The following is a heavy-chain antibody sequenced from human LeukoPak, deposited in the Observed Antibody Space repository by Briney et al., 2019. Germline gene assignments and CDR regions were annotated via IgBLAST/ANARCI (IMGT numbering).Heavy chain of an antibody. CDR1: GFTFSSYS. CDR2: ISSSSSYI. V-gene: IGHV3-21*01. Sequence: PGGSLRLSCAASGFTFSSYSMNWVRQAPGKGLEWVSSISSSSSYIYYADSVKGRFTISRDNAKNSLYLQMNSLGAEDTAVYYCARIPRGYAISSSYFDYWGQGTLVTVSS. J-gene: IGHJ4*02. D-gene: IGHD2-15*01. CDR3: ARIPRGYAISSSYFDY.